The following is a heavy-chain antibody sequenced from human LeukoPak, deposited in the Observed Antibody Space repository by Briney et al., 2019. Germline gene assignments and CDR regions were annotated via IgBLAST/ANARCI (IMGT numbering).Heavy chain of an antibody. Sequence: PGGSLRLSCAASGFTFGSYAMSWVRQAPGKGLEWVSGISGSGGSTHYADSVKGRFTISRDNSKNTLYVQMNSLRAEDTAVYYCARGLPYYYDGSGYYPFDYWGQGTLVTVSS. V-gene: IGHV3-23*01. J-gene: IGHJ4*02. CDR2: ISGSGGST. CDR1: GFTFGSYA. CDR3: ARGLPYYYDGSGYYPFDY. D-gene: IGHD3-22*01.